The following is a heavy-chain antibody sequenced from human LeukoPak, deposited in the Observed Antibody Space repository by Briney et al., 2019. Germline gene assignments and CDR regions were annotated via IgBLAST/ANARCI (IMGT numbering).Heavy chain of an antibody. CDR1: GFTFSSYA. J-gene: IGHJ4*02. V-gene: IGHV3-23*01. Sequence: GGSLRLSCVVSGFTFSSYAMGWVRQAPGKRLEWVSAISGSSGSTYYADSVKGRFTISRDNSKNTLYLQMNSLRADDTAVYYCAKGPLIEVAGTTWDYWGQGTLVTVSS. CDR3: AKGPLIEVAGTTWDY. D-gene: IGHD6-19*01. CDR2: ISGSSGST.